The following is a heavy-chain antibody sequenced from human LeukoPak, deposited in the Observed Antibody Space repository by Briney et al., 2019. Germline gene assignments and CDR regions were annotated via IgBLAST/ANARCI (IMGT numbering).Heavy chain of an antibody. J-gene: IGHJ4*02. CDR3: ARSKQLDY. D-gene: IGHD6-13*01. Sequence: GGSLRLSCAASGFTFSRYSMKWVRQAPGKGLEWVSYISPGSSTIYYADSVKGRFTISRDNAKNSLYLQMNSLRDEDTAVYYCARSKQLDYWGQGTLVTVSS. CDR1: GFTFSRYS. CDR2: ISPGSSTI. V-gene: IGHV3-48*02.